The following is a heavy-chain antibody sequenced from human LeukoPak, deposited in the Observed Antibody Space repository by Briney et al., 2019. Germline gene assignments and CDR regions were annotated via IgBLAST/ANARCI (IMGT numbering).Heavy chain of an antibody. CDR3: ARDQYDTWSRRGNFDS. CDR1: GFTFGKYW. D-gene: IGHD3-3*01. Sequence: GGSLRLSCVASGFTFGKYWMSWVRQAPGKGLEWVANIKLDGGEKNYVDSVEGRFTISRDNTKNSLYLQMNSLRAEDTAVFYCARDQYDTWSRRGNFDSWGQGTLVIVSS. J-gene: IGHJ4*02. CDR2: IKLDGGEK. V-gene: IGHV3-7*03.